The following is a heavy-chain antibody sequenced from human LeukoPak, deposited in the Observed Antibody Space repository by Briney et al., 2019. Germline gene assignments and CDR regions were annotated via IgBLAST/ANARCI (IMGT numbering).Heavy chain of an antibody. V-gene: IGHV3-30-3*01. J-gene: IGHJ4*02. D-gene: IGHD4-23*01. Sequence: GRSLRPSCAASGFTFSSYAMHWVRQAPGKGLEWVAVISYDGSNKYYADSVKGRFTISRDNSKNTLYLQMNSLRAEDTAVYYCARDSNDYGGNLYSDYWGQGTLVTVSS. CDR3: ARDSNDYGGNLYSDY. CDR1: GFTFSSYA. CDR2: ISYDGSNK.